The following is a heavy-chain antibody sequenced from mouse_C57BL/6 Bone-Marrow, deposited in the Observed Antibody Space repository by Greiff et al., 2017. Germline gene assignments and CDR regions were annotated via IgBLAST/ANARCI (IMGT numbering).Heavy chain of an antibody. CDR3: ARSGGYDYGAWFAY. V-gene: IGHV1-64*01. J-gene: IGHJ3*01. CDR1: GYTFTSYW. D-gene: IGHD2-4*01. Sequence: QVQLQQPGAELVKPGASVKLSCKASGYTFTSYWMHWVKQRPGQGLEWIGMIHPNSGSTNYNEKFKSKATLTVDKSSSTAYMQLSSLTSEYSAVYFCARSGGYDYGAWFAYWGQGTLVTVSA. CDR2: IHPNSGST.